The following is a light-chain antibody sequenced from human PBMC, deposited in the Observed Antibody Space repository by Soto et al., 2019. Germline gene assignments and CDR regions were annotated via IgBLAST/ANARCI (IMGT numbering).Light chain of an antibody. CDR2: WAS. V-gene: IGKV4-1*01. Sequence: DIVMTQSPDSLAVSLGERATIHGKSSQSVLYTFNSKHYIAWYQQKSGQPPKLLIYWASTRESGVPDRFSGGGSGTDFTLTISSLQAEDVAVYYCQQYYSVPITFGQGTRLEIK. J-gene: IGKJ5*01. CDR1: QSVLYTFNSKHY. CDR3: QQYYSVPIT.